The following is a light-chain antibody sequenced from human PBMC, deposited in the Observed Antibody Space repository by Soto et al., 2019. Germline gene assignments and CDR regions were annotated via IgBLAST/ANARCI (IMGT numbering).Light chain of an antibody. CDR3: ETWDSNTHV. CDR2: LEGSGSY. Sequence: QSVLTQSSSASASLGSSVKLTCTLSSGHSSYIIAWHQKQPGKAPRYLMKLEGSGSYNKGSGVPDRFSGSSSGADRYLTISNLQFEDEADYYCETWDSNTHVFGGGTKLTVL. CDR1: SGHSSYI. V-gene: IGLV4-60*02. J-gene: IGLJ3*02.